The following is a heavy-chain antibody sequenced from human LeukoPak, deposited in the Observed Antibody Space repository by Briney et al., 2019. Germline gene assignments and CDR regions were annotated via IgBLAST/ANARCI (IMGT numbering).Heavy chain of an antibody. CDR2: LTTNSRYI. D-gene: IGHD2-21*02. CDR3: ARGGMTAIRSDDFDL. V-gene: IGHV3-21*01. Sequence: PGGSLRLSCAAFGFTFSNYEMNWVRQAPGKVLEWVSSLTTNSRYIYDADSVKGRFTISRDNAKNTLYLEMNSLRAEDTAVYYCARGGMTAIRSDDFDLWGQGTMVTVSS. J-gene: IGHJ3*01. CDR1: GFTFSNYE.